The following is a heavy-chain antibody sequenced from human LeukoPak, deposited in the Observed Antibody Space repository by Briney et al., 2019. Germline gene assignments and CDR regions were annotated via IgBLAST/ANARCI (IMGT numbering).Heavy chain of an antibody. Sequence: PSETLPLTCTVSGGSISSSSYYWGWIRQPPGKGLEWIGSIYYSGSTYYNPSLKSRVTISVDTSKNQFSLKLSSVTAADTAVYYCARRLQPTFYDSSGLIDYWGQGTLVTVSS. J-gene: IGHJ4*02. D-gene: IGHD3-22*01. V-gene: IGHV4-39*01. CDR3: ARRLQPTFYDSSGLIDY. CDR1: GGSISSSSYY. CDR2: IYYSGST.